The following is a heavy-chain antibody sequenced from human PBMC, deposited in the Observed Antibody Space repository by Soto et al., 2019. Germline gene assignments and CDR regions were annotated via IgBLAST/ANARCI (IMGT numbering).Heavy chain of an antibody. V-gene: IGHV3-21*06. J-gene: IGHJ4*02. CDR3: ARVGTDYGSGSPYYSDY. Sequence: EVQLVESGGGLVKPGGSLRLSCAASGFSFRSYYMNWVRQAPGRGLEWVSSISPSSSFQNYADSVKGRFTISRDNAKSSVNLKMNSLRAKDTAVYYCARVGTDYGSGSPYYSDYWGQGTLVTVSS. CDR1: GFSFRSYY. CDR2: ISPSSSFQ. D-gene: IGHD3-10*01.